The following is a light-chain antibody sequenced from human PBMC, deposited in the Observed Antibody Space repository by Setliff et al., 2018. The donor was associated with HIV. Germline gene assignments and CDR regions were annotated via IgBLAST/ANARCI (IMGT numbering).Light chain of an antibody. Sequence: QSALAQPASVSGSPGQSITISCTGTSSDVGGYNLVSWYQQHPGKAPKLMIYEVTKRPSGISDRFSGSKSGYTASLTISGLQAEDESDYYCSSYAGYGTGMFGGGTQLTVL. J-gene: IGLJ3*02. CDR1: SSDVGGYNL. CDR3: SSYAGYGTGM. CDR2: EVT. V-gene: IGLV2-23*02.